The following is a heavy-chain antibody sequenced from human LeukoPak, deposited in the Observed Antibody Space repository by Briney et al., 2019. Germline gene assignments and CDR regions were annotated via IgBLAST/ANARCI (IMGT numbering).Heavy chain of an antibody. Sequence: GRSLRLSCAASGFTFSSYAMHWVRQAPGKGLEWVAVISYDGSNKYYADSVKGRFTISRDNSKNTLYLQMNSLRAEDTAVYCCARDLYGDYTPLDYWGQGTLVTVSS. CDR2: ISYDGSNK. V-gene: IGHV3-30-3*01. D-gene: IGHD4-17*01. CDR1: GFTFSSYA. J-gene: IGHJ4*02. CDR3: ARDLYGDYTPLDY.